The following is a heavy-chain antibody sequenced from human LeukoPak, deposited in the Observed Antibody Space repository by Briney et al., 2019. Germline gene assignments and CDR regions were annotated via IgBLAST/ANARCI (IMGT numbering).Heavy chain of an antibody. V-gene: IGHV4-59*01. Sequence: SETLSLTCSVSGGSISSDYWAWIRQPPGKGLEWIGYMYYTGSTNYNPSLKSRVTISLATSKNQFSLKLSSVTAADTAVYYCARQTVGTTTFWFDPWGQGTLVTVSS. CDR3: ARQTVGTTTFWFDP. CDR1: GGSISSDY. D-gene: IGHD1-26*01. CDR2: MYYTGST. J-gene: IGHJ5*02.